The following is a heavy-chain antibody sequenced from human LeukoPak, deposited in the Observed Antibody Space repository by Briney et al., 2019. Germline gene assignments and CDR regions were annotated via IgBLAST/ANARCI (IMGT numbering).Heavy chain of an antibody. CDR2: ISYDGSNK. Sequence: GGSLRLSCAASGFTFSSYAIHWVRQAPGKGLEWVAVISYDGSNKYYADSVKGRFTISRDNSKNTLYLQMNSLRGEDTAVYYCARDWDGSGSPFDYWGQGTLVTVSS. CDR3: ARDWDGSGSPFDY. CDR1: GFTFSSYA. J-gene: IGHJ4*02. D-gene: IGHD3-10*01. V-gene: IGHV3-30-3*01.